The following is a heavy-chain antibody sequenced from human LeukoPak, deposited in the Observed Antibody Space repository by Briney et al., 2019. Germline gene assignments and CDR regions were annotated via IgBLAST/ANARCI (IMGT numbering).Heavy chain of an antibody. D-gene: IGHD3-10*01. CDR1: GLTLRNHA. Sequence: GGSLRLSCSASGLTLRNHAMSWVPQAPGKGLEWVSGLSGSGDNTYYADSVKGRFTISRDNSKNMVLLGRDMLRAENTATYPGARGGLIWFGDHFDFWGRGTLVTVSS. J-gene: IGHJ4*01. CDR2: LSGSGDNT. V-gene: IGHV3-23*01. CDR3: ARGGLIWFGDHFDF.